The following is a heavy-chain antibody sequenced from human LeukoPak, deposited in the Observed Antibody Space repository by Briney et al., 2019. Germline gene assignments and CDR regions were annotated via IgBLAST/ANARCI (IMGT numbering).Heavy chain of an antibody. CDR1: GFTFDTYG. J-gene: IGHJ4*02. CDR2: MKYDGNDI. D-gene: IGHD7-27*01. V-gene: IGHV3-33*01. CDR3: ARDQSPKWGSGERYFDY. Sequence: GGSLILSCAASGFTFDTYGMHWVRQAPGKGLEWVAVMKYDGNDIYYADSVKGRFTISRDNSKNTVYLQMNSLRAEDTAVYYCARDQSPKWGSGERYFDYWGQGTLVTVSS.